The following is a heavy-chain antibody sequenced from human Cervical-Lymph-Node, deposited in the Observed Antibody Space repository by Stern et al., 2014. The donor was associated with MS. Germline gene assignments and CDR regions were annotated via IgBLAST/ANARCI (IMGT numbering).Heavy chain of an antibody. D-gene: IGHD2-15*01. J-gene: IGHJ4*02. CDR3: ARVDQSRGFDY. Sequence: VQLVQSGAEVKKPGESLKISCKGSGYSFASYWIGWVRQLHGEGLEWIGIIYPGDSDSRYSPSFQGQVTISADKSISTVYLQWSNLKASDTAMYFCARVDQSRGFDYWGQGTLVTVSS. CDR1: GYSFASYW. V-gene: IGHV5-51*01. CDR2: IYPGDSDS.